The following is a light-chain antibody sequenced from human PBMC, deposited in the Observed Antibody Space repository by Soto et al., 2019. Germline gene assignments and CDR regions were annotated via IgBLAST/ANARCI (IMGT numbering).Light chain of an antibody. CDR1: SSDVGGYNY. Sequence: QSALTQPASVSGSPGQSITISCTGTSSDVGGYNYVSWYQQHPGKAPKLMIYEVSNRPSGVSNRFSGSKSGNTASLTISGLQTEDEADYYCSSYTSSNTLVLGGGTKVTVL. V-gene: IGLV2-14*01. CDR2: EVS. J-gene: IGLJ3*02. CDR3: SSYTSSNTLV.